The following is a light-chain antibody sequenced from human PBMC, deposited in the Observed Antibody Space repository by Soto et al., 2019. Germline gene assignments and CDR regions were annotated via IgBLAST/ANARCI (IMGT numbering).Light chain of an antibody. J-gene: IGKJ1*01. CDR2: KAS. V-gene: IGKV1-5*03. CDR3: QHYKSDTWT. CDR1: QCLXSW. Sequence: IQLTHSPATLSASVGDRVTIACRASQCLXSWFVWYQQKPGKAPKILTVKASSLARGGPSRLSGSGSVTEFTLTISSLHPDDFAMYYFQHYKSDTWTFGQGTKVDIK.